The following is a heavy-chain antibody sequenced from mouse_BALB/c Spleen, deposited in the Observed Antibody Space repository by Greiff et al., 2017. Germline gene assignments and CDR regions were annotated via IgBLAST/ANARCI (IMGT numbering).Heavy chain of an antibody. V-gene: IGHV5-6-5*01. Sequence: EVKLMESGGGLVKPGGSLKLSCAASGFTFSSYAMSWVRQTPEKRLEWVASISSGGSTYYPDSVKGRFTISRDNARNILYLQMSSLRSEDTAMYYCAREVYYGYRYAMDYWGQGTSVTVSS. D-gene: IGHD1-2*01. CDR2: ISSGGST. CDR1: GFTFSSYA. J-gene: IGHJ4*01. CDR3: AREVYYGYRYAMDY.